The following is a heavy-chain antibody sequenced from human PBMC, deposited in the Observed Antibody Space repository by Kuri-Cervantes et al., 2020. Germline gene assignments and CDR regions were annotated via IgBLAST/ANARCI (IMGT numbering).Heavy chain of an antibody. CDR1: GGTFSSYA. CDR3: ARASGPYGDYPRYYFDY. D-gene: IGHD4-17*01. Sequence: ASVYVSFKASGGTFSSYAISWVRQAPGQGLEWMGIINPSGGSTSYAQKFQGRVTMTRDTSTSTVYMELSSLRSEDTAVYYCARASGPYGDYPRYYFDYWGQGTLVTVSS. J-gene: IGHJ4*02. V-gene: IGHV1-46*01. CDR2: INPSGGST.